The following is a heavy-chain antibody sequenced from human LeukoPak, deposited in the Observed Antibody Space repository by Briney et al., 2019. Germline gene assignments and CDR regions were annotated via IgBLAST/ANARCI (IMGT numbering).Heavy chain of an antibody. CDR1: EFSVGSNY. J-gene: IGHJ4*02. D-gene: IGHD2-2*01. V-gene: IGHV3-7*01. CDR2: IKQDVSEK. Sequence: GGSLRLSCAASEFSVGSNYMTWVRQAPGKGLEWVANIKQDVSEKYYVDSVKGRFTISRDNAKNSLYLQMNSLRAEDTAVYYCARVRKDIVVVPGAMRDTYYFDYWGQGTLVTVSS. CDR3: ARVRKDIVVVPGAMRDTYYFDY.